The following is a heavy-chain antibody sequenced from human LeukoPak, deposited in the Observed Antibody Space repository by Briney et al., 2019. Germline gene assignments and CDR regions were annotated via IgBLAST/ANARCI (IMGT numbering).Heavy chain of an antibody. D-gene: IGHD3-10*01. CDR2: IKSKTDGGTI. V-gene: IGHV3-15*01. Sequence: TWIRQPAGKGLEWVGRIKSKTDGGTIDYAAPVKGRFTISRDDSKNTLYLQMNSLKTEDTAVYYCTTDDMVRGVPYYFDYWGQGTLVTVSS. CDR3: TTDDMVRGVPYYFDY. J-gene: IGHJ4*02.